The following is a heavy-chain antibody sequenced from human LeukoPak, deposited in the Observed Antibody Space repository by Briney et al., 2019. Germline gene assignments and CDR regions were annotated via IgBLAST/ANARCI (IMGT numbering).Heavy chain of an antibody. V-gene: IGHV4-4*02. J-gene: IGHJ5*02. CDR1: GASISSSNW. CDR2: IYHSGST. Sequence: SGTLSLTCAVSGASISSSNWWSWVRQPPGKGLEWIGEIYHSGSTNYNPSLTSRVTISVDKSKNQLSLKLTSVTAADTAVYYCARQRTVTTDWFDPWGQGTLVTVSS. D-gene: IGHD4-17*01. CDR3: ARQRTVTTDWFDP.